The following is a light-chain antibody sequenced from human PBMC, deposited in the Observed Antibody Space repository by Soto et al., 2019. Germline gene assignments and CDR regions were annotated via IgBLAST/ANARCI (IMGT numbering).Light chain of an antibody. Sequence: EIVMTQSPATLSVSPGERATLSGRASQSVSSNLAWYQQKPGQAPRLIIYGASTRATGIPARFSGSGSGTEFTLTISSLQSEDFAVYYCQQYKNWPTWTFGQGTKVDIK. J-gene: IGKJ1*01. V-gene: IGKV3-15*01. CDR2: GAS. CDR1: QSVSSN. CDR3: QQYKNWPTWT.